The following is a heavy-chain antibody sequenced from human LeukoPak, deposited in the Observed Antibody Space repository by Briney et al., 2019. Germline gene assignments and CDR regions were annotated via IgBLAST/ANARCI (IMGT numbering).Heavy chain of an antibody. CDR3: GRDPNGDYVGAFEF. V-gene: IGHV3-23*01. D-gene: IGHD4-17*01. J-gene: IGHJ3*01. Sequence: GGPLSFSCQASGFTFSNYPLVWSRQAPGKGLKWFSASSSGGSTPLYADAVKGRFTISRDNSKNTLYLQMNSLRAEDTAVYYCGRDPNGDYVGAFEFWGRGTMVIVSS. CDR2: SSSGGSTP. CDR1: GFTFSNYP.